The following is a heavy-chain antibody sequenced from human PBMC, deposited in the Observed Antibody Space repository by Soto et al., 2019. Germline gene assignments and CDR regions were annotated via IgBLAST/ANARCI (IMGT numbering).Heavy chain of an antibody. CDR1: GYTFTNYG. CDR3: ARDWFGTDY. V-gene: IGHV1-18*01. D-gene: IGHD3-16*01. Sequence: QVQLVQSGAEVKKPGASVKFSCKASGYTFTNYGISWVRQAPGQGLEWMGWISAYNGNTNYAQNLQGRFTMTTDTTTSTAYMELRSLSSDDTAVYYCARDWFGTDYWGQGTLVIVSS. CDR2: ISAYNGNT. J-gene: IGHJ4*02.